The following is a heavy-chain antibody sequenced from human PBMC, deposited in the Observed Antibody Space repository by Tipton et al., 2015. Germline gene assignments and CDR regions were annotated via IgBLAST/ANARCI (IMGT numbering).Heavy chain of an antibody. V-gene: IGHV4-59*01. CDR1: GGSINSYG. D-gene: IGHD3-10*01. J-gene: IGHJ6*02. CDR3: ARVGYYYGSGSYYHYYYYYGMDV. CDR2: IYYSGST. Sequence: TLSLTCTVSGGSINSYGWTWIRQPPGKGLEWIGYIYYSGSTNYNPSLKSRVTISVDTSKNQFSLKLSSVTAADTAVYYCARVGYYYGSGSYYHYYYYYGMDVWGQGTTVTVSS.